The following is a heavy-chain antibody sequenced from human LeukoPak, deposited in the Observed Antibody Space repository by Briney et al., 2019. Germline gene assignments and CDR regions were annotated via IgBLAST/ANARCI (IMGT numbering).Heavy chain of an antibody. CDR2: ISYDGSNK. Sequence: GGSLRLSCAASGFTFSSYGMHWVRQAPGKGLEWVAVISYDGSNKYYADSVKGRFTISRDNSRNTLYLQMNSLRAEDTAVYYCAKGTYYYGSTESTGSWYFDLWGRGTLVTVSS. V-gene: IGHV3-30*18. CDR1: GFTFSSYG. J-gene: IGHJ2*01. CDR3: AKGTYYYGSTESTGSWYFDL. D-gene: IGHD3-10*01.